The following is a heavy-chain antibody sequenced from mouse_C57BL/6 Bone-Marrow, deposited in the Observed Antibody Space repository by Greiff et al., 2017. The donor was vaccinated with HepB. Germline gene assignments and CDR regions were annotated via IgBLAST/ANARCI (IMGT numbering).Heavy chain of an antibody. CDR1: GFTFSDYY. D-gene: IGHD2-5*01. CDR3: ARDSYSNFFDY. V-gene: IGHV5-16*01. Sequence: EVQLVESEGGLVQPGRSMKLSCTASGFTFSDYYMAWVRQVPEKGLEWVANINYDGSSTYYLDSLKSRFIISRDNAKNILYLQMSSLKSEDTATYYCARDSYSNFFDYWGQGTTLTVSS. CDR2: INYDGSST. J-gene: IGHJ2*01.